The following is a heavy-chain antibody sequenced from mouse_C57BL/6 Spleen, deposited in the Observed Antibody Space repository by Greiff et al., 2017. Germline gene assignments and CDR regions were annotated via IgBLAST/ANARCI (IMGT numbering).Heavy chain of an antibody. CDR1: GYTFTSYW. D-gene: IGHD2-1*01. Sequence: EVQLQQSGTVLARPGASVKMSCKTSGYTFTSYWMHWVKQRPGQGLEWIGAIYPGNSDTSYNQKFKGKAKLTAVTSASTAYMELSSLTNEDSAVYYCTRSHYGNHYAMDYWGQGTSVTVSS. CDR2: IYPGNSDT. CDR3: TRSHYGNHYAMDY. V-gene: IGHV1-5*01. J-gene: IGHJ4*01.